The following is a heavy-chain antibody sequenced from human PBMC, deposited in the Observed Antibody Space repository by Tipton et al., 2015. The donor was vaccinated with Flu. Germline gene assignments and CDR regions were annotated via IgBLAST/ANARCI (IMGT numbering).Heavy chain of an antibody. V-gene: IGHV4-38-2*01. CDR3: ATTTYYYGSGSHDY. CDR1: GSSMGTGYC. J-gene: IGHJ4*02. CDR2: ISHSGST. D-gene: IGHD3-10*01. Sequence: LRLSCSVSGSSMGTGYCWGWIRQPPGKGLEWIGSISHSGSTYYNPSLKSRVTISIDAFKNQFSLKLSSVTAADTAVYYCATTTYYYGSGSHDYWGQGTLVTVSS.